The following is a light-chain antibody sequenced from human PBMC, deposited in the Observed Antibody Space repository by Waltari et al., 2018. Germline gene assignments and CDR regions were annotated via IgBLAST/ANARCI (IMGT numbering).Light chain of an antibody. V-gene: IGLV1-44*01. Sequence: QSVLTQPPSASGTPGQRVTISCSGSSSNIASSTIHWYQQLPGTAPKLLMYSDNQRASGVPDRFSGSKSGPSASLAISGLQSEDEADYYCAAWDDSLNLWVFGGGTELTVL. CDR1: SSNIASST. J-gene: IGLJ3*02. CDR3: AAWDDSLNLWV. CDR2: SDN.